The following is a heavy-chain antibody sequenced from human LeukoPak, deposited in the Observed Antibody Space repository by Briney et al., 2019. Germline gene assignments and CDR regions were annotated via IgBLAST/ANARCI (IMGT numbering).Heavy chain of an antibody. CDR2: IRYDAINV. D-gene: IGHD6-13*01. V-gene: IGHV3-30*02. J-gene: IGHJ4*02. CDR1: GFTFRSYG. Sequence: PGGSLRLSCAASGFTFRSYGIHWVRQAPGKGLEWVAFIRYDAINVYSADSVKVRVSISRDNVKNTLDLQMNSLRPEDAAVYYCTTDLKHGSSWDYWGQGTLVTVSS. CDR3: TTDLKHGSSWDY.